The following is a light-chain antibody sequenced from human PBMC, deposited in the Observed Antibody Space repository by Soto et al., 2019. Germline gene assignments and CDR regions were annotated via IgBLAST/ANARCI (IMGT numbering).Light chain of an antibody. J-gene: IGLJ1*01. CDR3: AAWDDSLNGRGV. V-gene: IGLV1-44*01. CDR2: SNN. Sequence: QSVLTQPPSASGTPGQRVTIACSGSSSNIGRNTVNWYQQLPGTAPKLLIYSNNQRPSGVPDRFSGSKSGTSASLAISGLQSEDEADYYCAAWDDSLNGRGVFGTGTKLTVL. CDR1: SSNIGRNT.